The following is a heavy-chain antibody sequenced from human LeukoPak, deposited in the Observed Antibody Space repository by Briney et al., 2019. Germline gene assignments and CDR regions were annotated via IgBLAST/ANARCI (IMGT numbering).Heavy chain of an antibody. V-gene: IGHV3-30-3*01. D-gene: IGHD6-19*01. Sequence: GGSLRLSCAASGFTFSSYAMHWVRQAPGKGLEWVAVISYDESNKYYADSVKGRFTTSRDNSKNTLYLQMNSLRAEDTAVYYCARVSSGWYYDYWGQGTLVTVSS. CDR1: GFTFSSYA. J-gene: IGHJ4*02. CDR3: ARVSSGWYYDY. CDR2: ISYDESNK.